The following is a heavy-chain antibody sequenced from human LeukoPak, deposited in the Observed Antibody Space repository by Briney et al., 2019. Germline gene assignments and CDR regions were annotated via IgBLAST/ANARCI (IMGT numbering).Heavy chain of an antibody. D-gene: IGHD6-13*01. CDR3: AKVYSSSWSRGFYYFDY. Sequence: GGSLRLSCAASGFTFSSYAMSWVRQAPGKGLEWISAISGSGGSTYYADSVKGRFTISRDNSKNTLYLQMNSLRAEDTAVYYCAKVYSSSWSRGFYYFDYWGQGTLVTVAS. CDR1: GFTFSSYA. J-gene: IGHJ4*02. V-gene: IGHV3-23*01. CDR2: ISGSGGST.